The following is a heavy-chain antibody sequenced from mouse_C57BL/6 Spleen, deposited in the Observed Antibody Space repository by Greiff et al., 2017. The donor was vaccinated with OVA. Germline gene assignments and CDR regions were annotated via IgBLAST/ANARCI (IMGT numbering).Heavy chain of an antibody. V-gene: IGHV1-39*01. CDR3: ALVAPYYFDY. CDR2: INPNYGTT. J-gene: IGHJ2*01. D-gene: IGHD1-1*01. CDR1: GYSFTDYN. Sequence: VQLQQSGPELVKPGASVKISCKASGYSFTDYNMNWVKQSNGKSLEWIGVINPNYGTTSYNQKFKGKATFTADTSSNTAYMQLSSLTTEDSAIYYCALVAPYYFDYWGQGTTLTVSS.